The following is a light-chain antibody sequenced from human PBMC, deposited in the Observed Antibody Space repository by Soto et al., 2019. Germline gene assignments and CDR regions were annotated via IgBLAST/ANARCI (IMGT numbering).Light chain of an antibody. Sequence: EIVLTQSPATLYLSPGERAPFYCRVSQSVGSSLVWYQQKPCQAPRLLISTASNRATGIPARFSGSGSGTDYTLTLSNLEPEDFAVYYCQQLHDWPITFGQGTRLEIK. V-gene: IGKV3-11*01. J-gene: IGKJ5*01. CDR3: QQLHDWPIT. CDR2: TAS. CDR1: QSVGSS.